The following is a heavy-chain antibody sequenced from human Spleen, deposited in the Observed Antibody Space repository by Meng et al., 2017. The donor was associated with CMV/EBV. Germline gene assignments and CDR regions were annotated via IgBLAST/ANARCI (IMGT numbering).Heavy chain of an antibody. Sequence: GGSLRLSCAASGSTFSRHWMHWVRQGPGKGLVWVARISSDGSSKSYADSVKGRLTISRDNAMNTLHLQMNSLRAEDTAVYYCATSGGELPVYYYYYYAMDVWGQGTTVTVSS. CDR2: ISSDGSSK. J-gene: IGHJ6*02. CDR1: GSTFSRHW. D-gene: IGHD1-26*01. CDR3: ATSGGELPVYYYYYYAMDV. V-gene: IGHV3-74*01.